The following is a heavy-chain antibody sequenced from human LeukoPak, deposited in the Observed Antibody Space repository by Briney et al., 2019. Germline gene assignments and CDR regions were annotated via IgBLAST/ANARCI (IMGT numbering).Heavy chain of an antibody. V-gene: IGHV4-39*01. J-gene: IGHJ3*02. D-gene: IGHD6-19*01. CDR3: ARPSNTKAGLDAFDI. CDR1: GGSISSSSYY. CDR2: IYYSGST. Sequence: SETLSLTRTVSGGSISSSSYYWGWIRQPPGKGLEWIGSIYYSGSTYYNPSLKSRVTISVDTSKNQFSLKLSSVTAADTAVYYCARPSNTKAGLDAFDIWGQGTMVTVSS.